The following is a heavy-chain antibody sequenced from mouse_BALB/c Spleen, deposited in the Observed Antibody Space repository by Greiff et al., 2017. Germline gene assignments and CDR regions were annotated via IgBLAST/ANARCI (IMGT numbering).Heavy chain of an antibody. CDR3: ARGRDDYFDY. V-gene: IGHV2-9*02. Sequence: VKLMASGPGLVAPSQSLSITCTVSGFSLTSYGVHWVRQPPGKGLEWLGVIWAGGSTNYNSALMSRLSISKDNSKSQVFLKMNSLQTDDTAMYYCARGRDDYFDYWGQGTTLTVSS. CDR1: GFSLTSYG. J-gene: IGHJ2*01. CDR2: IWAGGST.